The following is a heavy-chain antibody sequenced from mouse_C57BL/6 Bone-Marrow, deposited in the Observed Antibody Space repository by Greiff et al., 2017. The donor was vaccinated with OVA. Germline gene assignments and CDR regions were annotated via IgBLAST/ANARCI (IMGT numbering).Heavy chain of an antibody. D-gene: IGHD2-3*01. CDR1: GYTFTSYW. CDR3: AREERWLLRFAY. Sequence: VKLQESGAELVKPGASVKMSCKASGYTFTSYWITWVKQRPGQGLEWIGDIYPGSGSTNYNEKFKSKATLTVDTSSSTAYMQLSSLTSEDSAVYYCAREERWLLRFAYWGQGTLVTVSA. CDR2: IYPGSGST. V-gene: IGHV1-55*01. J-gene: IGHJ3*01.